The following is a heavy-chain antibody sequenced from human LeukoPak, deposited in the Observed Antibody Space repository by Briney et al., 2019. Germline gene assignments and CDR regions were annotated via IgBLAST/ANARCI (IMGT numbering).Heavy chain of an antibody. J-gene: IGHJ4*02. D-gene: IGHD5-18*01. CDR3: AKLERGYSYGTIDY. CDR2: ISGSGGST. Sequence: GGSLRLSCAASGFTFSSNAMSWVRQAPGKGLEWVSAISGSGGSTYYADSVKGRFTISRDNSKNTLYLQMNSLRAEDTAVYYCAKLERGYSYGTIDYWGQGTLVTVSS. V-gene: IGHV3-23*01. CDR1: GFTFSSNA.